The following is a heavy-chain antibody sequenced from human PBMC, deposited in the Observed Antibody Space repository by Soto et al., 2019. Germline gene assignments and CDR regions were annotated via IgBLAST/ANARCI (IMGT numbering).Heavy chain of an antibody. CDR1: GGSISSYY. D-gene: IGHD2-2*02. CDR2: IYYSGST. J-gene: IGHJ1*01. CDR3: ARESLVDCSSTSCYTVGYFQH. V-gene: IGHV4-59*01. Sequence: QVQLQESGPGLVKPSETLSLTCTVSGGSISSYYWSWIRQPPGKGLEWIGYIYYSGSTNYNPSLKSRVTISVDTSKNQFSLKLSSVTAADTAVYYCARESLVDCSSTSCYTVGYFQHWGQGTLVTVSS.